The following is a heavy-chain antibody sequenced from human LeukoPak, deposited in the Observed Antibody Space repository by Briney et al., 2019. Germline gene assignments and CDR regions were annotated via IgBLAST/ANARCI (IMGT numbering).Heavy chain of an antibody. CDR3: ARVTELSSSGYFNWFDP. D-gene: IGHD3-22*01. V-gene: IGHV1-69*04. CDR2: IIPILGIA. CDR1: GGTFSSYA. Sequence: SVKVSCKASGGTFSSYAISWVRQAPGQGLEWMGRIIPILGIANYAQKFQGRVTITADNSTSTAYMELSSLRSEDTAVYYCARVTELSSSGYFNWFDPWGQGTLVTVSS. J-gene: IGHJ5*02.